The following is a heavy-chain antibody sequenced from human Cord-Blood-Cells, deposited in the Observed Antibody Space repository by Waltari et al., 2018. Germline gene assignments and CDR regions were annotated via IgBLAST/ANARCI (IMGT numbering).Heavy chain of an antibody. Sequence: EVQLVESGGGLVKPGGSLRLSCAASGFTFSSNTMNWVRQAPGKGLEWVSSISSSSSYIYYADSVKGRFTISRDNAKNSLYLQMNSLRAEDTAVYYCARDQFGEYSSDYWGQGTLVTVSS. CDR3: ARDQFGEYSSDY. CDR1: GFTFSSNT. CDR2: ISSSSSYI. D-gene: IGHD6-6*01. V-gene: IGHV3-21*01. J-gene: IGHJ4*02.